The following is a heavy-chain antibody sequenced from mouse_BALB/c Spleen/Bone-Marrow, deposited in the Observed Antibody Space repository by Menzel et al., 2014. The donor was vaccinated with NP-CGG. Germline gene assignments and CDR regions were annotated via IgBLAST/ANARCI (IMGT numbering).Heavy chain of an antibody. D-gene: IGHD2-14*01. CDR3: ARHYRYAYYFDY. CDR1: GYTFTSSW. J-gene: IGHJ2*01. CDR2: IHPNSGNT. V-gene: IGHV1S130*01. Sequence: VQLQQSGSVLVRPGASVKLSCKASGYTFTSSWMHWAKRRPGQGLGWIGEIHPNSGNTNYNEKFKGEATLTVDTSSSTAYVDLRSLTSEDSAVYYCARHYRYAYYFDYWGQGTTLTVSS.